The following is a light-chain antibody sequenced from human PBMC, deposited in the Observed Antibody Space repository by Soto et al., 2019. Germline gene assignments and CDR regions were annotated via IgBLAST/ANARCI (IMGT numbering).Light chain of an antibody. CDR3: QQYDSCSLT. Sequence: DIRMTQSPSTLSASVGDRVTITCRASQSISGWLAWYQQKPGRDPTLLIYKTSSLYSGVPSRFSGSGSGTDYTLTISSLQPDESATYHCQQYDSCSLTFGGGTKVEIK. V-gene: IGKV1-5*03. CDR2: KTS. J-gene: IGKJ4*01. CDR1: QSISGW.